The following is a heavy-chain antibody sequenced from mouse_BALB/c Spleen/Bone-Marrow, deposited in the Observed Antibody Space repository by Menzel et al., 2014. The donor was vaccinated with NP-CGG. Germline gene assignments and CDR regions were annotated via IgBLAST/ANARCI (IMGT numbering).Heavy chain of an antibody. V-gene: IGHV1-7*01. J-gene: IGHJ3*01. D-gene: IGHD2-4*01. CDR2: INPSTGYT. CDR1: GYTFTSYW. Sequence: VHLVESGAELAKPGASVKMSCKASGYTFTSYWMHWVKQRPGQGLEWIGYINPSTGYTEYNQKFKGKATLTADKSSSTAYMQLSGLTSEDSAVYFCARDDYAYWGQGTLVTVSA. CDR3: ARDDYAY.